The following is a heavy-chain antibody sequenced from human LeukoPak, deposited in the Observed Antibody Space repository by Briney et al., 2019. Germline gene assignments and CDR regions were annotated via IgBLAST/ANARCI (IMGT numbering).Heavy chain of an antibody. D-gene: IGHD4/OR15-4a*01. CDR1: GFTFSSYV. CDR3: AKGGVPPAGY. V-gene: IGHV3-30*04. J-gene: IGHJ4*02. Sequence: PGGSLRLSCAASGFTFSSYVMHWVRQAPGKGLEWVAIISYDGSNEYYADSVKGRFTISRDNAKNSLYLQMNSLRAEDTAVYYCAKGGVPPAGYWGQGTLVTVSS. CDR2: ISYDGSNE.